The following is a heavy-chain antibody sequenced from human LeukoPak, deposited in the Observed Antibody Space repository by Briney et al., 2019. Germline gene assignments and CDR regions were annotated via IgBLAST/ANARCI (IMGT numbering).Heavy chain of an antibody. CDR3: ARSEQWLVIHLDY. Sequence: GASVKVSCKASGGTFSSYAISWVRQAPGQGLEWMGRIIPIFGTANYAQKFQGRVTITADESTSTAYMEPSSLRSEDTAVYYCARSEQWLVIHLDYWGQGTLVTVSS. J-gene: IGHJ4*02. CDR1: GGTFSSYA. V-gene: IGHV1-69*15. CDR2: IIPIFGTA. D-gene: IGHD6-19*01.